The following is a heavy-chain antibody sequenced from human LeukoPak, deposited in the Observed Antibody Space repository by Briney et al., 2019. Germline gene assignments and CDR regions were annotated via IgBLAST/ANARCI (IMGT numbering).Heavy chain of an antibody. V-gene: IGHV4-4*09. J-gene: IGHJ6*03. Sequence: PSETLSLTCTVSAGSISSYYWTWIRQPPGKGLEWIGYIFPSGSAYYNPSLKTRVTISVDTSKNQFFLKLTSVTAADTAVYYCARRHHYSYFMDVWGKGTTVTASS. CDR3: ARRHHYSYFMDV. CDR1: AGSISSYY. CDR2: IFPSGSA.